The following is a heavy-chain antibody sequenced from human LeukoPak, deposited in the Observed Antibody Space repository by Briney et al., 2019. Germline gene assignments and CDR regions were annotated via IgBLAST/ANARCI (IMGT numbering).Heavy chain of an antibody. CDR1: GGSISSGGYY. D-gene: IGHD6-19*01. J-gene: IGHJ6*02. CDR3: AREAIAGYSSGWASGMDV. Sequence: SETLSLTCTVYGGSISSGGYYWSWIRQHPGKGLEWIGYIYYSGSTYYNPSLKSRVTISVDTSKNQFSLKLSSVTAADTAVYYCAREAIAGYSSGWASGMDVWGQGTTVTVSS. V-gene: IGHV4-31*03. CDR2: IYYSGST.